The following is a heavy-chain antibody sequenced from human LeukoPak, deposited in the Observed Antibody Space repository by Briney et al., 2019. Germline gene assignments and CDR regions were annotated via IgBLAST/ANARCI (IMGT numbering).Heavy chain of an antibody. J-gene: IGHJ5*02. Sequence: ASVKVSCKASGYTFTGYYMHWVRQAPGQGLGWMGWINPNSGGTNYAQKFQGRVTMTRDTSISTAYMELSRLRSDDTAVYYCARVMATVTWWFDPWGQGTLVTVSS. CDR2: INPNSGGT. CDR1: GYTFTGYY. CDR3: ARVMATVTWWFDP. V-gene: IGHV1-2*02. D-gene: IGHD4-11*01.